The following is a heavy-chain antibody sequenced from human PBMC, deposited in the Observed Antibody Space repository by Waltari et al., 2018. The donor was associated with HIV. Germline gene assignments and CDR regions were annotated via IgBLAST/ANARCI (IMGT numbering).Heavy chain of an antibody. CDR1: GFTFSSYG. CDR3: ARDRVSGSSWYYFDY. CDR2: IWYDGSNK. J-gene: IGHJ4*02. V-gene: IGHV3-33*01. Sequence: QVQLVESGGGVVQPGRSLRLSCAASGFTFSSYGMHWVRQAPGKGLEWVAVIWYDGSNKYYADSGKGRFTISRDNSKNTLYLQMNSLRAEDTAVYYCARDRVSGSSWYYFDYWGQGTLVTVSS. D-gene: IGHD6-13*01.